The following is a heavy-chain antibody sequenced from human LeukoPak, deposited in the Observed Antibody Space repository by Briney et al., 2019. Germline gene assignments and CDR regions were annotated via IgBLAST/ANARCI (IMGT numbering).Heavy chain of an antibody. D-gene: IGHD3-22*01. CDR2: ISSSSNYI. V-gene: IGHV3-21*01. Sequence: GGSLRLSCAASGFTFSSYSMNWVRQAPGKGLEWVSSISSSSNYIYHADSLKGRFTISRDNAKNSLYLQMNTLRAEDTAVYYCARDKNYDDSGYYQDDAFDIWGQGTMVTVSS. CDR1: GFTFSSYS. J-gene: IGHJ3*02. CDR3: ARDKNYDDSGYYQDDAFDI.